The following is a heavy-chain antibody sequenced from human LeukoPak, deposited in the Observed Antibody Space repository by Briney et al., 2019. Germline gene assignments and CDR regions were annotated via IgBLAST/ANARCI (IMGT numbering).Heavy chain of an antibody. CDR2: INPTGGST. Sequence: ASVKVSCKASGYTFPSYFMHWVRQAPGQGLEWMGIINPTGGSTTYAQKFQGRVTMTRDTSTSTVYMELSSLRSEDTAVYYCARGGDSSGYDLYYFDYWGQGTLVTVSS. J-gene: IGHJ4*02. V-gene: IGHV1-46*01. D-gene: IGHD6-19*01. CDR1: GYTFPSYF. CDR3: ARGGDSSGYDLYYFDY.